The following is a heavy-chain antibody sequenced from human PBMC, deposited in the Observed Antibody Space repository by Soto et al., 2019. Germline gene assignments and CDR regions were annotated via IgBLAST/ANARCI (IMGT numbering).Heavy chain of an antibody. V-gene: IGHV1-69*06. CDR3: ARNHDSSGRAFDI. CDR1: GGTFSSYA. CDR2: IIPIFGTA. J-gene: IGHJ3*02. D-gene: IGHD3-22*01. Sequence: SVKVSCKASGGTFSSYAISWGRQAPGQGLEWMGGIIPIFGTANYAQKFQGRVTITADKFTSTAYMELSSLRSEDTAVYYCARNHDSSGRAFDIWGQGTMVTVSS.